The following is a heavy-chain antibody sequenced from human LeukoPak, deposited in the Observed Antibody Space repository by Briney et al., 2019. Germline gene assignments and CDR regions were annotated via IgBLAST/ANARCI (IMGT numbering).Heavy chain of an antibody. J-gene: IGHJ4*02. Sequence: HPGGSLRLSCTASGFTFSGSAMHWVRQASGKGLEWVGRIRTKANNYATVYAASVKGRFTISRDDSKNTAYLQMNSLKTEDTAVYYCSADVPTHGSGEIDYWGQGTLVTVSS. CDR3: SADVPTHGSGEIDY. D-gene: IGHD3-10*01. CDR1: GFTFSGSA. CDR2: IRTKANNYAT. V-gene: IGHV3-73*01.